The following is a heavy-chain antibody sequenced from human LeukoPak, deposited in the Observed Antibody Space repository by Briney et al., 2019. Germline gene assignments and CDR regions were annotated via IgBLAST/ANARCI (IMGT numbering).Heavy chain of an antibody. CDR1: GYTFSDYT. Sequence: ASVKVSCKTSGYTFSDYTIHWVRQAPGQGLEWMGWINPSSNAANYAQRFEGRFPFSRDTSISTADMVLTSLTSDDTGVYYCARSRELLDFDTWGQGTLVSVSS. CDR3: ARSRELLDFDT. V-gene: IGHV1-2*02. CDR2: INPSSNAA. J-gene: IGHJ4*02. D-gene: IGHD3-10*01.